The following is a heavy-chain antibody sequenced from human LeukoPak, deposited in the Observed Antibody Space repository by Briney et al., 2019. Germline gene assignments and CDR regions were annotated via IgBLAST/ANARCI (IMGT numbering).Heavy chain of an antibody. CDR3: ADDRNGDGPVGGRFDP. Sequence: PGGSLRLSCAASGFTFDDYGMSWVRQAPGKGLEWVSGINWNGGSTGYADSVKGRFTISRDNAKNSLYLRMNSLRAEDTALYYCADDRNGDGPVGGRFDPWREGPVVTVSS. CDR2: INWNGGST. J-gene: IGHJ5*02. V-gene: IGHV3-20*04. CDR1: GFTFDDYG. D-gene: IGHD4-17*01.